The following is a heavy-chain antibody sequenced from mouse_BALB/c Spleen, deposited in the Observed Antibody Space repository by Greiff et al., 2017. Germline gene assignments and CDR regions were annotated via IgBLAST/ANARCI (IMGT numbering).Heavy chain of an antibody. D-gene: IGHD3-2*01. CDR1: GFNIKDYY. J-gene: IGHJ2*01. CDR3: ARRTARATYDY. V-gene: IGHV14-1*02. Sequence: VQLKESGAELVRPGALVKLSCKASGFNIKDYYMHWVKQRPEQGLEWIGWIDPENGNTIYDPKFQGKASITADTSSNTAYLQLSSLTSEDTAVYYCARRTARATYDYWGQGTTLTVSS. CDR2: IDPENGNT.